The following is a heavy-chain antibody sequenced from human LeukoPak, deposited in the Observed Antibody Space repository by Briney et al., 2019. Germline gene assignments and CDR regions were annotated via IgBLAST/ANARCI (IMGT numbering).Heavy chain of an antibody. CDR1: GFTVSDNY. D-gene: IGHD5-24*01. CDR3: ARGPTWRQLLD. Sequence: GGSLRLSCAASGFTVSDNYMTWVRQAPGKGLEWVSVFHSGGSTYYADSVKGRFTISRDNSKNTMYLQMNSLRAEDTAVYYCARGPTWRQLLDRGQGALVTVSS. CDR2: FHSGGST. J-gene: IGHJ4*02. V-gene: IGHV3-53*01.